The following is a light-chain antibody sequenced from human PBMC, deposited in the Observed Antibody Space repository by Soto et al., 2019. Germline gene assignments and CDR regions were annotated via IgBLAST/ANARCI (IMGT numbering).Light chain of an antibody. V-gene: IGKV1-27*01. Sequence: DIQMTQSPSSLSASVGDRVTITCRASQGIGNYLAWYQQKSGKVPKLLIYAASTLQSGVPSRFSGSRSGTDFTLTSSSLQPEDVATYYCQNHNNAPWTFGQGTKVEIQ. CDR2: AAS. CDR1: QGIGNY. J-gene: IGKJ1*01. CDR3: QNHNNAPWT.